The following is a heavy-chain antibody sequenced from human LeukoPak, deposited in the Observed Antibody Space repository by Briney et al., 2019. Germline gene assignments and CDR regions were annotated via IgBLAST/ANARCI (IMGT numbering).Heavy chain of an antibody. CDR1: GFTFSSSW. Sequence: PGGSLRLSCAASGFTFSSSWIHWVRQTPGKGLVWVSRMNSDVSITTYADSVKGRFTISRDNAKNMAFLQMNSLRAEDTAVYYCVRALNGEDDYWGQGALVIVSP. D-gene: IGHD3-9*01. J-gene: IGHJ4*02. V-gene: IGHV3-74*03. CDR2: MNSDVSIT. CDR3: VRALNGEDDY.